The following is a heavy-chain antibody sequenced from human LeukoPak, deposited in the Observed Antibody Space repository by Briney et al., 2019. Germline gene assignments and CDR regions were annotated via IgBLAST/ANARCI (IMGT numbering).Heavy chain of an antibody. CDR3: ARHRLDGDILGFAL. Sequence: PSETLCLTCNVSGASISGHYWSGIPHPAGKSLEWIGRIYTSGSPIYDPSLSSRVTMSVDTSKGQFSLTMNALTAADTAIYYCARHRLDGDILGFALWGQGTLASVSS. D-gene: IGHD2-21*01. V-gene: IGHV4-4*07. CDR1: GASISGHY. J-gene: IGHJ4*02. CDR2: IYTSGSP.